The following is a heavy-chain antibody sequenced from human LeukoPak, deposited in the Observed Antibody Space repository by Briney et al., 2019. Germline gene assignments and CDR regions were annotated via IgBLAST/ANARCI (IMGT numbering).Heavy chain of an antibody. Sequence: ASVKVSCKASGYTFTSYYMHWVRQAPGQGLEWMGIINPSGGSTSYAQKFQGRVTMTRDTSTSTVYMELSSRRSEDTAVYYCASSRGSGSYGFGMDVWGKGTTVTVSS. D-gene: IGHD3-10*01. CDR3: ASSRGSGSYGFGMDV. CDR2: INPSGGST. CDR1: GYTFTSYY. V-gene: IGHV1-46*01. J-gene: IGHJ6*04.